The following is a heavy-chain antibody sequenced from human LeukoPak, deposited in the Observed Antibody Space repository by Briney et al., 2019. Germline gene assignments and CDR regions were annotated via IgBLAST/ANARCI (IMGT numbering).Heavy chain of an antibody. J-gene: IGHJ6*03. V-gene: IGHV4-39*01. CDR3: ARLRRSDGYNYYHYYMDV. CDR1: GGSISSSSYY. D-gene: IGHD5-24*01. CDR2: IYYSGST. Sequence: PSETLSLTCTVSGGSISSSSYYWGWIRQPPGKGLEWIGSIYYSGSTYYNPSLKSRVTISVDTSKNQFSLKLSSVTAADTAVYYCARLRRSDGYNYYHYYMDVWGEGTTVTISS.